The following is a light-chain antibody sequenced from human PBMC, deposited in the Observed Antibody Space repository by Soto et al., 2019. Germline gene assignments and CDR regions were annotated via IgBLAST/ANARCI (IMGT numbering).Light chain of an antibody. Sequence: QSALTQPASVSGSPGQSSTISCTGTSSDIGGYDYVSWYQQHPGRVPKLMIYEVSNRPSGVSNRFSGSKSGNTASLTISGLQAEDEADYYCSSYTSGSTVIFGGGTQLTVL. V-gene: IGLV2-14*01. CDR3: SSYTSGSTVI. CDR2: EVS. J-gene: IGLJ2*01. CDR1: SSDIGGYDY.